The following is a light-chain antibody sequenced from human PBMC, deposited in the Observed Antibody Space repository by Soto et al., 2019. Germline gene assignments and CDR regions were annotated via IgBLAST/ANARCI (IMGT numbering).Light chain of an antibody. CDR2: EVS. CDR1: SSDVGGYNY. CDR3: SSYTSSSTVV. J-gene: IGLJ2*01. V-gene: IGLV2-14*01. Sequence: QSVLTQPASVSGSPGESITISCTGTSSDVGGYNYVSWYQQPPGKAPKLMIYEVSNRPSGVSNRFSDSKSGNTASLTISGLQAEDEADYYCSSYTSSSTVVFGGGTKVTVL.